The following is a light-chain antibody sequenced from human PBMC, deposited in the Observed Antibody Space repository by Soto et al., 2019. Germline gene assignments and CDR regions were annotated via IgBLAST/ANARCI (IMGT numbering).Light chain of an antibody. CDR1: QSLLHSNGYNY. J-gene: IGKJ4*01. CDR2: LGS. CDR3: MQALQTPLP. Sequence: DLVMTQSPLSLPVTPGEPASISCRSSQSLLHSNGYNYLDWYLQKPGQSPQLLVYLGSNRASGVPDRFSGTGSGTDFTLKISSVEAEDVGVYYCMQALQTPLPFGGGTKVEIK. V-gene: IGKV2-28*01.